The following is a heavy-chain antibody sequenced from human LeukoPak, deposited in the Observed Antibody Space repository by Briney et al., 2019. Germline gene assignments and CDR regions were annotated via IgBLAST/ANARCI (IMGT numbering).Heavy chain of an antibody. CDR3: ARGWVVSEYYDFWSGRRGAFDP. J-gene: IGHJ5*02. CDR2: INPSGGST. Sequence: GASVKVSCKASGYTFTSYYMHWVRQAPGQGLEWMGIINPSGGSTSYAQKFQGRVTMTRDMSTSTVYTELSSLRSEDTAVYYCARGWVVSEYYDFWSGRRGAFDPWGQGTLVTVSS. CDR1: GYTFTSYY. D-gene: IGHD3-3*01. V-gene: IGHV1-46*01.